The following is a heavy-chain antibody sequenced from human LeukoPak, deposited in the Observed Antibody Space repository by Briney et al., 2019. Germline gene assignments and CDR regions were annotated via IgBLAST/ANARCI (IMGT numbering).Heavy chain of an antibody. J-gene: IGHJ3*02. V-gene: IGHV3-64*02. CDR3: ARELGGTKTGGFDI. CDR2: IGAAGAHT. Sequence: GGSLRLSCAASGFRFSFHDMHWVRQAPGKGLEFVSSIGAAGAHTFYADSVKGRFTISRDNFQSTMYLQMDGLRPEDSAVYYCARELGGTKTGGFDIWGQGTVVTVSS. CDR1: GFRFSFHD. D-gene: IGHD1-14*01.